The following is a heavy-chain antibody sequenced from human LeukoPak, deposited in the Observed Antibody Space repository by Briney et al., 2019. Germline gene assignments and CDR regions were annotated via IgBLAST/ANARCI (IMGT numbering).Heavy chain of an antibody. CDR2: IKEDGSET. CDR1: GFTLKKYW. D-gene: IGHD5-24*01. Sequence: GESLRLSCAASGFTLKKYWMNWVRQVPGKGLECLANIKEDGSETYYADSVKGRFTISRDNPKNLLFLQINSLRVEDTAVYYCARETPRRGETRDGYRWGQGTLVTVSS. J-gene: IGHJ4*02. CDR3: ARETPRRGETRDGYR. V-gene: IGHV3-7*01.